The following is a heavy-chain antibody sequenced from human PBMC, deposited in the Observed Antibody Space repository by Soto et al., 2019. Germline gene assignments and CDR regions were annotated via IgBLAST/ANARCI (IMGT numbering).Heavy chain of an antibody. CDR3: AREVDTVWL. CDR2: INPSGGST. J-gene: IGHJ4*02. Sequence: ASVKVSCKASGYILTNHYVHWVRQAPGQGLEWMGRINPSGGSTNYLQKFQGRVTMTRDTSTSTVYMELSSLRSEDTAVYYCAREVDTVWLWGQGTLVTVSS. CDR1: GYILTNHY. V-gene: IGHV1-46*01. D-gene: IGHD5-18*01.